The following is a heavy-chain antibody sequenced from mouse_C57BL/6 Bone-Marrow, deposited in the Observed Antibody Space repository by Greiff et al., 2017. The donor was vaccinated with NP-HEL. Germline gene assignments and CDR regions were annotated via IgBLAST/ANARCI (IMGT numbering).Heavy chain of an antibody. V-gene: IGHV14-4*01. Sequence: EVQLQQSGAELVRPGASVKLSCTASGFNIKDDYMHWVKQRPEQGMEWIGWIDPENGDTEYASKFQGKATITADTSSNTAYLQLSSLTSEDTAVYYCTNYYGSSYVSWFAYWGQGTLVTVSA. J-gene: IGHJ3*01. D-gene: IGHD1-1*01. CDR1: GFNIKDDY. CDR2: IDPENGDT. CDR3: TNYYGSSYVSWFAY.